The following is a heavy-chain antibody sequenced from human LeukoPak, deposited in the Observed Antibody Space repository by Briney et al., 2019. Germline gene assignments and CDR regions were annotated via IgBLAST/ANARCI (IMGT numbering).Heavy chain of an antibody. CDR2: IYTSGST. Sequence: SETPSLTGAGTGCSLSSYYGSWFRQPAGKGLEWISRIYTSGSTNYNPSLKSRVTMSVDTSKNQFCLKLSSVTAADTAVYYCAREGVEYSYGQRYFDYWGRGTLVTVSS. J-gene: IGHJ4*02. CDR1: GCSLSSYY. D-gene: IGHD5-18*01. CDR3: AREGVEYSYGQRYFDY. V-gene: IGHV4-4*07.